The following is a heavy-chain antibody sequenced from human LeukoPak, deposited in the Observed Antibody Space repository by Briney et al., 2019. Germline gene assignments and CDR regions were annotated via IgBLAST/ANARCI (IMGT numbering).Heavy chain of an antibody. D-gene: IGHD3-16*01. V-gene: IGHV4-39*07. Sequence: PSETLSLTCTVSGGSFSSSTYYWGWIRQPPGKGLEWIGSIYYSGSTYYNPSLKSRVTISVDTSKNQFSLKLSSVTAADTAVYYCARDSRGIRLGEFDYWGQGTLVTVSS. J-gene: IGHJ4*02. CDR3: ARDSRGIRLGEFDY. CDR2: IYYSGST. CDR1: GGSFSSSTYY.